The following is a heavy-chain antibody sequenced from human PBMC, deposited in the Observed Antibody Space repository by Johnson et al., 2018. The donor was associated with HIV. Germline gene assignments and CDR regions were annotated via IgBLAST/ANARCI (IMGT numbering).Heavy chain of an antibody. CDR1: GFTFDDFA. CDR2: ISWNSGTI. J-gene: IGHJ3*02. Sequence: VQLVESGGGVVRPGGSLRLSCAASGFTFDDFAMHWVRQAPGKGLEWVSGISWNSGTIAYADSVKGRFTISRDNAKNSLYLQMNSLRTEDTALYYCAKGGVAAAKGAFDIWGQGTMVTVSS. D-gene: IGHD6-25*01. CDR3: AKGGVAAAKGAFDI. V-gene: IGHV3-9*01.